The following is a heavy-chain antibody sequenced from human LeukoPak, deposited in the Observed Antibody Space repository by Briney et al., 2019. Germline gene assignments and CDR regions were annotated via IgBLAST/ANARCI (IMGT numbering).Heavy chain of an antibody. CDR1: GFTFSSYS. V-gene: IGHV3-21*01. Sequence: GGSLRLSCAASGFTFSSYSVNWVRQAPGKGLEWVSSISSSSSYIYYADSVKGRFTISRDNAKNSLYLQMNSLRAEDTAVYYCARDLGYCSGGSCYFYWSQGTLVTVSS. CDR3: ARDLGYCSGGSCYFY. CDR2: ISSSSSYI. J-gene: IGHJ4*02. D-gene: IGHD2-15*01.